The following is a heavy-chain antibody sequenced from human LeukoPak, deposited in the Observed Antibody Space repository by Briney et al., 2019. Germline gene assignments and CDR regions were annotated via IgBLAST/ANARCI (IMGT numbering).Heavy chain of an antibody. CDR1: GYSISSGYY. CDR2: IYHSGST. D-gene: IGHD3-3*01. V-gene: IGHV4-38-2*02. Sequence: SETLSLTCAVSGYSISSGYYWGWIRQPPGKGLEWIGSIYHSGSTYYNPSLKSRVTISVDTSKNQFSLELSSVTAADTAVYYCARERNYDFWSGSQGPMDVWGKGTTVTVSS. J-gene: IGHJ6*04. CDR3: ARERNYDFWSGSQGPMDV.